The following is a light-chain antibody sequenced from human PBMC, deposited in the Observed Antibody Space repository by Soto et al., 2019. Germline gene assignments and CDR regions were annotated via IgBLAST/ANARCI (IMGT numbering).Light chain of an antibody. CDR1: QSISRW. CDR2: DAT. V-gene: IGKV1-5*01. Sequence: DIQMTQSPSALSAPVGDRVTISCRASQSISRWLAWYQQKPGKAPKVLIWDATSLQRGVPSRCSGSGSGTEFTLTISSLQPDDFATYYCQQYNRYSTWTFGQATKVDI. J-gene: IGKJ1*01. CDR3: QQYNRYSTWT.